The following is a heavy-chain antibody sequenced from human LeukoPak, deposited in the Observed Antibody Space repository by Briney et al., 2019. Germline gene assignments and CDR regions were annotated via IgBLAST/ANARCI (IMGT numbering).Heavy chain of an antibody. Sequence: GGSLRLSCAASGFTFSSYAMHWVRQAPGKGLEWVAVISYDGSNKYYADSVKGRLTISRDNSKNTLYLQMNSLRAEDTAVYYCARDSLVTANWFDPWGQGTLVTVSS. J-gene: IGHJ5*02. CDR1: GFTFSSYA. CDR2: ISYDGSNK. CDR3: ARDSLVTANWFDP. D-gene: IGHD4-11*01. V-gene: IGHV3-30*04.